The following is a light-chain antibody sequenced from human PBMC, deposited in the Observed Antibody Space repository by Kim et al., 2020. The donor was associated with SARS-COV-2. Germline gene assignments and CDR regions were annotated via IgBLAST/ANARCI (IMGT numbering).Light chain of an antibody. CDR1: SSNIGSNT. CDR2: SNN. CDR3: AAWDDSLNGPV. J-gene: IGLJ1*01. V-gene: IGLV1-44*01. Sequence: QSVLTQPPSASGTPGQRVTISCSGSSSNIGSNTVNWYQQLPGTAPKLLIYSNNQRPSGVPDRFSCSKSGTSASLAISGLQSEDEADYYCAAWDDSLNGPVFGTGTKFTVL.